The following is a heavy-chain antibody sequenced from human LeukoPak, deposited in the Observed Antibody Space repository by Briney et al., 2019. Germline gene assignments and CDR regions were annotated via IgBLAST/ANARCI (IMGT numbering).Heavy chain of an antibody. D-gene: IGHD6-13*01. V-gene: IGHV3-23*01. J-gene: IGHJ4*02. Sequence: GGSLRLSCAASGFTFSIYAMSWVRQAPGKGLEWVSAISGSGGSTYYADSVKGRFTISRDNSKNTLYLQMNSLRAEDTAVYYCAKESQQLPRLYYFDYWGQGTLVTVSS. CDR1: GFTFSIYA. CDR2: ISGSGGST. CDR3: AKESQQLPRLYYFDY.